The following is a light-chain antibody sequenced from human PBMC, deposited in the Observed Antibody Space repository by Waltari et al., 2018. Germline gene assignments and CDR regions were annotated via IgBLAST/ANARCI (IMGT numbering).Light chain of an antibody. CDR1: SSNIGAGYD. Sequence: QSVLTQPPSVSGAPGQSVTISCTGSSSNIGAGYDVHWYQQFPGTAPRLVIYANVNRPPGVPDRFSGSRSGTSAYLAITGLQAEDEADYFCQSYDSGYVFGTGTKVTVL. V-gene: IGLV1-40*01. J-gene: IGLJ1*01. CDR3: QSYDSGYV. CDR2: ANV.